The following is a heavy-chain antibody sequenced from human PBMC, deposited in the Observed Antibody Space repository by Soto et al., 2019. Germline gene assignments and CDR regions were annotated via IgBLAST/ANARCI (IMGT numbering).Heavy chain of an antibody. Sequence: GGSLRLSCAASGFTFSSYSMNWVRQAPGKGLEWVSSISSSSSYIYYTNSEKGRFSISRDNAKNSLYLQMISLRAEYTAVYYCARGVLCVDTALYYFYYYGMDVWGQGTTVTVSS. CDR3: ARGVLCVDTALYYFYYYGMDV. CDR1: GFTFSSYS. D-gene: IGHD5-18*01. V-gene: IGHV3-21*01. J-gene: IGHJ6*02. CDR2: ISSSSSYI.